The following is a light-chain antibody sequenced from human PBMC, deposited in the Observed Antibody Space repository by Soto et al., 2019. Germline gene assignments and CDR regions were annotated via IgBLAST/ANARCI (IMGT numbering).Light chain of an antibody. V-gene: IGKV1-12*01. CDR3: QQANSFPLT. J-gene: IGKJ4*01. Sequence: DIQITQSPSSLSASVGDRVTITCRGSQSISSYLNWYQQKPGKAPKLLIYAASSLQSGVPSRFSGSGSGTDFTLTISSLQPEDFATYYCQQANSFPLTFGGGTKVDIK. CDR2: AAS. CDR1: QSISSY.